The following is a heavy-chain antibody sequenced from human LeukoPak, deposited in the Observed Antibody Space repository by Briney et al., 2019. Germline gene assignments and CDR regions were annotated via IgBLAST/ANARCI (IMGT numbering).Heavy chain of an antibody. V-gene: IGHV3-23*01. CDR1: GFTFSSYA. Sequence: GGSLRLSCAASGFTFSSYAMSWVRKAPGKGLGWVSAISGSGGSTYYADSVKGRFTISRDNSSNTLYLQMNSLRADDTAVYYCAKQGCSGGSCYFDYWGQGTLVTVSS. D-gene: IGHD2-15*01. CDR3: AKQGCSGGSCYFDY. J-gene: IGHJ4*02. CDR2: ISGSGGST.